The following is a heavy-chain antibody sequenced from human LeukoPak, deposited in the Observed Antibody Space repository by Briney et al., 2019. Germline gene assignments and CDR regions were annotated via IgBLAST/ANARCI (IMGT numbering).Heavy chain of an antibody. CDR1: VYSFTGYY. CDR3: ARENFGDGNYFDA. V-gene: IGHV1-2*02. CDR2: INPNTDIT. D-gene: IGHD4-17*01. Sequence: GASVTVSFKSSVYSFTGYYMHWVRQATGQGLAWVGWINPNTDITNCAQKFQGRVTLTRDTSISTAYMELSRMRSDDTALYYCARENFGDGNYFDAWGQGTLVTVSS. J-gene: IGHJ5*02.